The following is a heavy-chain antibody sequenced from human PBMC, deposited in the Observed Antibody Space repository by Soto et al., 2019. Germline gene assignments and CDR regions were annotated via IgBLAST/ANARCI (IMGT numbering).Heavy chain of an antibody. V-gene: IGHV4-61*01. D-gene: IGHD2-21*01. CDR3: ARIPTMLLVFDV. CDR2: VDYTGST. J-gene: IGHJ3*01. CDR1: GGSVITRSYY. Sequence: QVRLQESGPGLVKPSETLSLTCTVSGGSVITRSYYWNWVRQPPGGGLEWIGYVDYTGSTKFNPSLKSRVTVSLDTSKNLFSLTLRSVTAADTAVYYCARIPTMLLVFDVWGQGAMVSVYS.